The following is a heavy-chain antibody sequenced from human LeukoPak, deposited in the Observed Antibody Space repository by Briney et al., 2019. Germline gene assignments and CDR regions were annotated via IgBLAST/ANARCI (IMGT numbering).Heavy chain of an antibody. Sequence: SVRVSCKASGGTFSSYAISWVRQAPGQGLEWMGGIIPIFGTANYAQKFQGRVTITTDESTSTAYMELSSLRSEDTAVYYCAREGVVPAAIRAFDIWGQGTMVTVSS. V-gene: IGHV1-69*05. CDR1: GGTFSSYA. CDR2: IIPIFGTA. D-gene: IGHD2-2*01. CDR3: AREGVVPAAIRAFDI. J-gene: IGHJ3*02.